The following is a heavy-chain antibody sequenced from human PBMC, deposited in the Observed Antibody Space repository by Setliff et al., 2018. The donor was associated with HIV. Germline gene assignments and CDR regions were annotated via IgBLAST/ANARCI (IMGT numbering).Heavy chain of an antibody. Sequence: LSLTCTVSGDSVNDRSYFWTWIRQSPGKGLEWIGEIDHGGSPTYNPSFKSRVSISLDTANKQFSLTLNSLTAADSALYFCAGGFPKYNFRLFDSWGQGTLVTVSS. D-gene: IGHD6-25*01. J-gene: IGHJ5*01. CDR2: IDHGGSP. V-gene: IGHV4-39*01. CDR3: AGGFPKYNFRLFDS. CDR1: GDSVNDRSYF.